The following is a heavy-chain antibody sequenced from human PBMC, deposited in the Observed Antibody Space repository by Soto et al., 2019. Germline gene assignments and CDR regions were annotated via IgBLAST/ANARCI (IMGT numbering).Heavy chain of an antibody. CDR3: ATRITVFGLLIPPFDP. Sequence: SETLSLTCAVSGYSISTGFNWAWIRQPPGKGLEWIGSIYHSGSTYYNLSLKSRVTISSDASKNQISLKLSSVTAADTALYYCATRITVFGLLIPPFDPWGQGTQVTVSS. CDR1: GYSISTGFN. D-gene: IGHD3-3*01. V-gene: IGHV4-38-2*01. J-gene: IGHJ5*02. CDR2: IYHSGST.